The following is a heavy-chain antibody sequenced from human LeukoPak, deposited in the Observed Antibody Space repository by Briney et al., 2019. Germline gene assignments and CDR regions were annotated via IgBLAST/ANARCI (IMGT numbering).Heavy chain of an antibody. D-gene: IGHD6-13*01. Sequence: SETLSLTCTVSGGSISSSSYYWSWIRQPPGKGLEWIGEINHSGSTNYNPSLKSRVTISVDTSKNQFSLKLSSVTAADTAVYYCDIAAAAIDYWGQGTLVTVSS. CDR2: INHSGST. J-gene: IGHJ4*02. CDR1: GGSISSSSYY. CDR3: DIAAAAIDY. V-gene: IGHV4-39*07.